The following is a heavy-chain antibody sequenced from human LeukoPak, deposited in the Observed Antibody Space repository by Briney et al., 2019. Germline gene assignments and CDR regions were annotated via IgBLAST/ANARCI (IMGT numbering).Heavy chain of an antibody. Sequence: GASVKVSCKASGYTFSDYYIHWVRQAPGQGLGWMGWISPNSDDTNFAQIFQGRVIMTRDTSISTAYMELSRLTSADTALYSCARNYGHNSKYFDYWGQGTLVTVSS. CDR1: GYTFSDYY. V-gene: IGHV1-2*02. J-gene: IGHJ4*02. CDR2: ISPNSDDT. CDR3: ARNYGHNSKYFDY. D-gene: IGHD4-17*01.